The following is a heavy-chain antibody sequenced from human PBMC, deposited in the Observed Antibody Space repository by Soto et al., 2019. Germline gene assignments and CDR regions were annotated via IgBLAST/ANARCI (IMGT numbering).Heavy chain of an antibody. V-gene: IGHV4-59*08. CDR3: ARLGGYYQAFDH. J-gene: IGHJ4*02. D-gene: IGHD3-3*01. CDR1: GASMSGYY. CDR2: VYYSGST. Sequence: PSETLSLTCTVSGASMSGYYWTWIRQPPGKGLEWIGYVYYSGSTKYNPSLKGRVTISVDSSKNQFSLKLDSVTAADTAVYYCARLGGYYQAFDHWGQGTLVTVSS.